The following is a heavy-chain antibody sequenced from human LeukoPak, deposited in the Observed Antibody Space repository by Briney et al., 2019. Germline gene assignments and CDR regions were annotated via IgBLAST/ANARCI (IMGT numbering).Heavy chain of an antibody. J-gene: IGHJ3*02. Sequence: PGRSLRLSCAASGFTFSSYAMHWVRQAPGKGLEWVAVISYDGSNKYYADSVKGRFTISRDNSKNTLYLQMNSLRAEDTAVYYCARSSSSGWYHHTAGDAFDIWGQGTMVTVSS. CDR3: ARSSSSGWYHHTAGDAFDI. D-gene: IGHD6-19*01. CDR1: GFTFSSYA. V-gene: IGHV3-30*04. CDR2: ISYDGSNK.